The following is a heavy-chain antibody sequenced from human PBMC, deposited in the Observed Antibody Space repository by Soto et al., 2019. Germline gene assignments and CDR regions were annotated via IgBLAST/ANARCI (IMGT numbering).Heavy chain of an antibody. J-gene: IGHJ4*02. D-gene: IGHD6-19*01. Sequence: PSETLSLTCTVSGGSMTSYFWSWIRQPPGKGLEWIGYIYYTGTTHYNPSLQSRLTISVDTSKNHFSLILTSVTAADTAVYYCARHDYSSGWYDYWGQGTLVTVSS. CDR2: IYYTGTT. V-gene: IGHV4-59*08. CDR3: ARHDYSSGWYDY. CDR1: GGSMTSYF.